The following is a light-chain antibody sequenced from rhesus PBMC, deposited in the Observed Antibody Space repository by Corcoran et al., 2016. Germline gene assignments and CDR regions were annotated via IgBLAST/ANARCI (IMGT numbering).Light chain of an antibody. CDR1: SSVSTSY. Sequence: EIVLIQSPTSMAVSQGQRVTISCTASSSVSTSYLHWYQQKVGSPPSLFVYRTSRLASGAPARFSGCGSGTSYALSISRVEAEVTANYYCQQVNSLPPTFGQGTKVEIE. CDR2: RTS. CDR3: QQVNSLPPT. J-gene: IGKJ1*01. V-gene: IGKV3-31*02.